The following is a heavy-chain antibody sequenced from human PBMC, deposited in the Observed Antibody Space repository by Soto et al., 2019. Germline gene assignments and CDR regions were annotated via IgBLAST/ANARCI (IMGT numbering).Heavy chain of an antibody. V-gene: IGHV3-30*18. CDR3: AKDILGSSSEPDAFDI. CDR2: ISYDGSNK. J-gene: IGHJ3*02. CDR1: GFTFSSYG. Sequence: GGSLRLSCAASGFTFSSYGMHWVRQAPGKGLEWVAVISYDGSNKYYADSVKGRFTISRDNSKNTLYLQMNSLRAEDTAVYYCAKDILGSSSEPDAFDIWGQGTMVTVSS. D-gene: IGHD6-13*01.